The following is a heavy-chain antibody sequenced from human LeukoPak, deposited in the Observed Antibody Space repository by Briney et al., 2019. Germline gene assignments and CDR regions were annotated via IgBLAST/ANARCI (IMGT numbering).Heavy chain of an antibody. Sequence: SETLSLTCTVSGGSISSSSYYWGWIRQPPGKGLEWIGSIYYSGSTYYNPSLKSRVTISVDTSKNQFSLKLSSVTAADTAVYYCARAYGDFPPFFDYWGQGTLVTVSS. V-gene: IGHV4-39*07. D-gene: IGHD4-17*01. CDR3: ARAYGDFPPFFDY. J-gene: IGHJ4*02. CDR1: GGSISSSSYY. CDR2: IYYSGST.